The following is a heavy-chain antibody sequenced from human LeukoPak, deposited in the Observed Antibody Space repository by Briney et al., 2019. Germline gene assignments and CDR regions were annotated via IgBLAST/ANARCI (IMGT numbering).Heavy chain of an antibody. CDR3: ARVGHDSSGYYYALFDY. Sequence: KASETLSLTCAVSGGSISSSNWWSWVRQPPGKGLEWIGEIYHSESTNYNPSLKSRVTISVDKSKNQFSLKLSSVTAADTAVYYCARVGHDSSGYYYALFDYWGQGTLVTVSS. J-gene: IGHJ4*02. CDR1: GGSISSSNW. CDR2: IYHSEST. D-gene: IGHD3-22*01. V-gene: IGHV4-4*02.